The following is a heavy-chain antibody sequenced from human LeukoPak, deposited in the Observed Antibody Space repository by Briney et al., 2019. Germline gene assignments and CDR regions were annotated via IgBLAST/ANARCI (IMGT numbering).Heavy chain of an antibody. CDR3: ARDPGVVAFHYLDF. CDR1: GFTFSSHA. V-gene: IGHV3-23*01. J-gene: IGHJ4*02. Sequence: PGGSLRLFCAASGFTFSSHAMAWVRQAPGKGLEWVSAIGGSSGSTYYADSVKGRFTISRDNSKNTVYLQMNYLRADDTAVYYCARDPGVVAFHYLDFWGQGTLVTVSS. CDR2: IGGSSGST. D-gene: IGHD3-3*01.